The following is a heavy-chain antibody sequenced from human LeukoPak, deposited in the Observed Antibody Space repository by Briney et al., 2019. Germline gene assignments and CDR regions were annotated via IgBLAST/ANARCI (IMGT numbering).Heavy chain of an antibody. Sequence: GGSLRLSCRGSGFSFSTSWMNWARQAPGKGLEWVANLNADGSVGRYVDSVKGRFSVSRDNGQNTCYLQMNSLRVDDTGIYFCLAWTTPSPYWGPRTRIAVSS. D-gene: IGHD1-1*01. CDR3: LAWTTPSPY. V-gene: IGHV3-7*02. J-gene: IGHJ1*01. CDR2: LNADGSVG. CDR1: GFSFSTSW.